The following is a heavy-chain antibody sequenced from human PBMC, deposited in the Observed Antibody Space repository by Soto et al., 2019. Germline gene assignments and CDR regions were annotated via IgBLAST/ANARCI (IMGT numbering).Heavy chain of an antibody. D-gene: IGHD2-8*01. CDR3: ARDNGRGSSTSYYFDY. J-gene: IGHJ4*02. CDR2: ISSSSSDI. CDR1: GFTFANYN. V-gene: IGHV3-21*01. Sequence: PGGSLRLSCAASGFTFANYNMNWVRQAPGKGLEWVSFISSSSSDIYYADSVKGRFTISIDNAKNSLYLQMNSLRAEDTAIYYCARDNGRGSSTSYYFDYWGRGTLVPVSS.